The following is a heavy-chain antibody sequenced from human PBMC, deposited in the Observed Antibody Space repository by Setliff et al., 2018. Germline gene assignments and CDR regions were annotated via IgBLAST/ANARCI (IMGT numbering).Heavy chain of an antibody. V-gene: IGHV1-69*13. CDR3: AKSMTTVTTGGNEAFDI. Sequence: SVKVSCKASGGAFSTYSLSWVRQAPGQGFEWVGRIIPILGITNYAQRFQGRVTITADDSTSTIYMDVSSLRAKDTAVYYCAKSMTTVTTGGNEAFDIWGQGTMVTVSS. CDR2: IIPILGIT. D-gene: IGHD4-17*01. J-gene: IGHJ3*02. CDR1: GGAFSTYS.